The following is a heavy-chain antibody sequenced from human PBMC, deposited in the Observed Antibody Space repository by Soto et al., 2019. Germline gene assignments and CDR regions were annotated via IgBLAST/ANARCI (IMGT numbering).Heavy chain of an antibody. J-gene: IGHJ4*02. CDR3: IYSSGWAAFDS. Sequence: GGSLRLSCTPSGCIFSSHSLNWVRQAPGKGLEWISSTITSSNYIYYADSVKGRFTNSTDSAKNSLHLQMNSMRAEDTAVYYCIYSSGWAAFDSWGQGTLVTVSS. CDR2: TITSSNYI. D-gene: IGHD6-19*01. V-gene: IGHV3-21*01. CDR1: GCIFSSHS.